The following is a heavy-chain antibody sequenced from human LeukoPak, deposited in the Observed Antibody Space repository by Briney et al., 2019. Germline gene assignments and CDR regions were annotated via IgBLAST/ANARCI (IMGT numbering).Heavy chain of an antibody. Sequence: GGSLRLSCAASGFTFSSYAMHWVRQAPGKGLEWVSVISYDGSNKYYADSVKGRFTISRDNAETSLYLQMNRLRAEDTAVYYCVRYVPGSFVDSWGQATLVTVSS. CDR3: VRYVPGSFVDS. D-gene: IGHD1-26*01. V-gene: IGHV3-30-3*01. J-gene: IGHJ4*02. CDR2: ISYDGSNK. CDR1: GFTFSSYA.